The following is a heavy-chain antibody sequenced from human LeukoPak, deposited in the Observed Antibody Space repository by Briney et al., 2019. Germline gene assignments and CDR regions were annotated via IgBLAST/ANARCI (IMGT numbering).Heavy chain of an antibody. CDR3: ATHTLSRLDSYYGSGSYRHPLDY. CDR1: GYTFTSYG. J-gene: IGHJ4*02. V-gene: IGHV1-18*01. D-gene: IGHD3-10*01. CDR2: ISAYNGNT. Sequence: ASVKVSCKASGYTFTSYGISWVRQAPGQGLEWMGWISAYNGNTNYAQKLQGRVTMTTDTSTSTAYMELRSLRSEDTAVYYCATHTLSRLDSYYGSGSYRHPLDYWGQGTLVTVSS.